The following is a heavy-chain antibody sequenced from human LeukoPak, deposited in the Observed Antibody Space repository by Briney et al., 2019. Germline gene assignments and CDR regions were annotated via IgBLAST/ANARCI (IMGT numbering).Heavy chain of an antibody. CDR1: GYTFTGYY. CDR2: INPNSGGT. J-gene: IGHJ6*03. V-gene: IGHV1-2*02. Sequence: ASVKVSCKASGYTFTGYYMHWVRQAPGQGLEWMGWINPNSGGTNYAQKFQGRVTMTTDTSTSTAYMELRSLRSDDTAVYYCARDFAQDIVVVTAIPDYYYMDVWGKGTTVTISS. D-gene: IGHD2-21*02. CDR3: ARDFAQDIVVVTAIPDYYYMDV.